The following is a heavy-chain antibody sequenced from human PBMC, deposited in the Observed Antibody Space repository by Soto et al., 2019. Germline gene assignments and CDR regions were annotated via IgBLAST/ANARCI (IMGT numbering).Heavy chain of an antibody. V-gene: IGHV4-39*07. CDR2: IYYSGST. Sequence: PSETLSLTCTVSGGSISSSSYYWGWIRQPPGKGLEWIGSIYYSGSTYYNTSIKSRVTISVDTSKNQLSLKLSSVTAADMAVYYCARGAMNNPYSSIYYYYYMDVWGKGTTVTVSS. J-gene: IGHJ6*03. CDR3: ARGAMNNPYSSIYYYYYMDV. CDR1: GGSISSSSYY. D-gene: IGHD6-19*01.